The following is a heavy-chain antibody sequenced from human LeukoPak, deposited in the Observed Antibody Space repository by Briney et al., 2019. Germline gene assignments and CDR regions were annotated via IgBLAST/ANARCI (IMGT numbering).Heavy chain of an antibody. Sequence: GGSLRLSCAASGFTFSSYAMRWVRQAPGKGLEWVSAFSGSGGGTYYADSVKGRFTISRDNSKNTLYLQMNSLRAEDTAVYYCAKDRKYFDYWGQGTLVTVSS. V-gene: IGHV3-23*01. CDR3: AKDRKYFDY. CDR1: GFTFSSYA. CDR2: FSGSGGGT. D-gene: IGHD1-14*01. J-gene: IGHJ4*02.